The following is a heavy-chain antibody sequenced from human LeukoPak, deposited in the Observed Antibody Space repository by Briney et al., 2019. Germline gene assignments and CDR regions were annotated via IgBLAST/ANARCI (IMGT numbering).Heavy chain of an antibody. V-gene: IGHV4-34*01. CDR3: ARSELLWFGGVNSGFDY. J-gene: IGHJ4*02. CDR1: GGSFSGYY. CDR2: INHSGST. D-gene: IGHD3-10*01. Sequence: SETLSLTCAVYGGSFSGYYWSWIRQPPGKGLEWIGEINHSGSTNYNPSLKSRVTISLDTSKNQFSLKLNSVTAADTAVYYCARSELLWFGGVNSGFDYWGQGTLVPVSS.